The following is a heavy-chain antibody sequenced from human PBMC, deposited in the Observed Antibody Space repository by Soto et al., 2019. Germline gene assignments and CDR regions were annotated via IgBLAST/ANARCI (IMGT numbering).Heavy chain of an antibody. CDR2: ISYDGSNK. J-gene: IGHJ4*02. CDR3: ARGYSNYAPFDY. CDR1: GCTFSSYA. V-gene: IGHV3-30-3*01. Sequence: GGSRRLSCAASGCTFSSYAMHWVRQAPGKGLEWVAVISYDGSNKYYADSVKGRFTISRDNSKNTLYLQMNSLRAEDTAVYYCARGYSNYAPFDYWGQGALVTVSS. D-gene: IGHD4-4*01.